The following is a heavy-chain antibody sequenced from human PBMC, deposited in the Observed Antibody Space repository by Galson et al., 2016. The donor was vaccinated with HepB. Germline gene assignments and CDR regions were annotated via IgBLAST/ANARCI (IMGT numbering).Heavy chain of an antibody. CDR2: IYPGGDT. CDR3: SKDPFQSWGS. J-gene: IGHJ5*02. CDR1: GFTVNTDY. V-gene: IGHV3-53*01. D-gene: IGHD3-16*01. Sequence: SLRLSCAAPGFTVNTDYISIVRQAPGKGLEWLSVIYPGGDTYYTDSVRGRFTASSDAAKKTLFFQMNSLRAEDTAVYYCSKDPFQSWGSWGLGTLVTVSS.